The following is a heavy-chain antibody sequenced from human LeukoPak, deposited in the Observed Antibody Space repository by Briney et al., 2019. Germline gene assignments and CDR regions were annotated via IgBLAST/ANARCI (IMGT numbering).Heavy chain of an antibody. J-gene: IGHJ3*02. V-gene: IGHV1-46*01. CDR1: GYTFTSYY. Sequence: ASVKVSCKASGYTFTSYYMHWVRQAPGQGLEWMGIINPSGGSTSYAQKFQGRVTMTRDMSTSTVYMELSSLRSEDTAVYYCARDLYSGSYGGSYDAFDIWGQGTMVTVSS. D-gene: IGHD1-26*01. CDR2: INPSGGST. CDR3: ARDLYSGSYGGSYDAFDI.